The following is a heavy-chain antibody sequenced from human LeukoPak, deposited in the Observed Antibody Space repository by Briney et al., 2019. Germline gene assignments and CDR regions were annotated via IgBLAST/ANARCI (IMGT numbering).Heavy chain of an antibody. D-gene: IGHD6-13*01. CDR1: GFTFSKAW. CDR2: VKSKSEGGTT. J-gene: IGHJ4*02. CDR3: ATGWQLIDF. V-gene: IGHV3-15*01. Sequence: GGSLRLSCAASGFTFSKAWMSWVRQAPGKGLEYLGRVKSKSEGGTTDYAAPVKGRFTISRDDSKSTLYLQMNSLKTEDTAVYYCATGWQLIDFWGQGTLVTVSS.